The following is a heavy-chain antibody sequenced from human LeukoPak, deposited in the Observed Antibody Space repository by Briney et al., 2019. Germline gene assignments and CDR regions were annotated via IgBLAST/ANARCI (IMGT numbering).Heavy chain of an antibody. Sequence: SETLSLTCTVSGGSISSYYWSWIRQPPGKGLEWIGYIYYSGITKYNPSLESRVTISLDMSKNQFSLRLSSVTAADTAVYYCVRRLAVTGKYYFDYWGQGTLVTVSS. D-gene: IGHD6-19*01. V-gene: IGHV4-59*08. CDR1: GGSISSYY. CDR2: IYYSGIT. CDR3: VRRLAVTGKYYFDY. J-gene: IGHJ4*02.